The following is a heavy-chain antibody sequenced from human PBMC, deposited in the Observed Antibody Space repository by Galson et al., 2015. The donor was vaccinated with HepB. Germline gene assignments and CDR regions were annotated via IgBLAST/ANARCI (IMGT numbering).Heavy chain of an antibody. CDR2: ISYDGSNK. Sequence: SLRLSCAASGFTFRHYAMHWVRQAPGKGLEWVATISYDGSNKYYADPVRGRFTISRDNSKNTVSLQMNSLSPEATAVYYCARENSGTYYGYFDYWGQGTLVTVSS. CDR3: ARENSGTYYGYFDY. J-gene: IGHJ4*02. CDR1: GFTFRHYA. V-gene: IGHV3-30-3*01. D-gene: IGHD1-26*01.